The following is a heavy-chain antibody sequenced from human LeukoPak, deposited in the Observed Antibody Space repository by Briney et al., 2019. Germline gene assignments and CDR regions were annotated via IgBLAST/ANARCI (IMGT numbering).Heavy chain of an antibody. V-gene: IGHV3-21*01. Sequence: GGSLRLSCAASGFTFSSYSMNWVRQAPGKGLEWVSSISSSSYIYYADSVKGRFTISRDNAKNSLYLQMNSLRAEDTAVYYCARACRRGGSCKGFDYWGQGTLVTVSS. CDR2: ISSSSYI. CDR1: GFTFSSYS. D-gene: IGHD2-15*01. CDR3: ARACRRGGSCKGFDY. J-gene: IGHJ4*02.